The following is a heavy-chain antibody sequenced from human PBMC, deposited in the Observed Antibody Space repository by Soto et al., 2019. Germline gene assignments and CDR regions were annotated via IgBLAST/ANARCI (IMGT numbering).Heavy chain of an antibody. Sequence: QVQLQESGPGLVKPSETLSLTCTVSGGSVSSGSYYWSWIRQPPGKGLEWIGNIYYSESTNYNPSLKRRVTISVDTSKNQFSLKLSSVTAADTAVYYCARGDYDSSGYPQYWGQGTLVTVSS. V-gene: IGHV4-61*01. D-gene: IGHD3-22*01. CDR1: GGSVSSGSYY. CDR2: IYYSEST. J-gene: IGHJ4*02. CDR3: ARGDYDSSGYPQY.